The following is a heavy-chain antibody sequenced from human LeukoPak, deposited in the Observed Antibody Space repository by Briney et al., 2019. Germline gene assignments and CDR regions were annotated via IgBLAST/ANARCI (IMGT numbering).Heavy chain of an antibody. CDR1: GGSFSGYY. J-gene: IGHJ4*02. D-gene: IGHD1-26*01. CDR3: SRESGPFCPFGY. Sequence: PSETLSLTCAVYGGSFSGYYWSWIRQPPGKGLEWIGEINHSGRTNYNPSLKSRVAISVDTSKNQFSLKLTSVTAADTATYFCSRESGPFCPFGYWGQGTLVIVSS. V-gene: IGHV4-34*01. CDR2: INHSGRT.